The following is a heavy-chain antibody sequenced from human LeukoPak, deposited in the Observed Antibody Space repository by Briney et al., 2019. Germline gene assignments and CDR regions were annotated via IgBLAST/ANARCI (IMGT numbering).Heavy chain of an antibody. D-gene: IGHD6-19*01. CDR2: ISYDGSNK. CDR3: AMIIAVAGNFDY. CDR1: GFTFSSYG. J-gene: IGHJ4*02. V-gene: IGHV3-30*03. Sequence: PGGSLRLSCAASGFTFSSYGMHWVRQAPGKGLEWVAVISYDGSNKYYADSVKGRFTISRDNSKNTLYLQMNSLRAEDTAVYYCAMIIAVAGNFDYWGQGTLVTVSS.